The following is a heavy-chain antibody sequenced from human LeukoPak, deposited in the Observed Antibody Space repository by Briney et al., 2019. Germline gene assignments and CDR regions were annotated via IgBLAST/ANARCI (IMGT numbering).Heavy chain of an antibody. J-gene: IGHJ6*02. CDR1: GFTISSNY. Sequence: GGSLRLSCAASGFTISSNYMSWVRQAPGKGLEWVSAIYSGGTTYYADSVKGRFTISRDNSKNTVYLQMNSLRAEDTAVYFCAGDTGSTGYYGMDVWGQGTTVTVSS. D-gene: IGHD6-25*01. CDR3: AGDTGSTGYYGMDV. CDR2: IYSGGTT. V-gene: IGHV3-53*01.